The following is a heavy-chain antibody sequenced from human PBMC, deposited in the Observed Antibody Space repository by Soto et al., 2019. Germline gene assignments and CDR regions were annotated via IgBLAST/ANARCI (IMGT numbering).Heavy chain of an antibody. D-gene: IGHD6-13*01. Sequence: QVQLVQSGAEVKRPGSSVKVSCKASGGTFSSYSVSWVRQAPGQGLEWMGRIIPLLGTADYAQKFQGRVTGTADKSSSTAYMELSSLRSEDTAVYYCASSSSWFGDYYYYMDVWGKGTTVTVSS. CDR3: ASSSSWFGDYYYYMDV. J-gene: IGHJ6*03. CDR1: GGTFSSYS. CDR2: IIPLLGTA. V-gene: IGHV1-69*08.